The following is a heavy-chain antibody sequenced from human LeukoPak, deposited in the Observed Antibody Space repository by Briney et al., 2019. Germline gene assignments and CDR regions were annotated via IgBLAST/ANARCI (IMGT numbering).Heavy chain of an antibody. D-gene: IGHD3-22*01. Sequence: ASVKVSCKASGYTFTTYDITWVRQVTGQGLEWMGWMNPNSGNTAYAQKFQGRVTITRNTSISTAYMELSSLKSEDTAVYYCAREDYYDSGSNDYWGQGTLVTVSS. V-gene: IGHV1-8*03. CDR2: MNPNSGNT. J-gene: IGHJ4*02. CDR3: AREDYYDSGSNDY. CDR1: GYTFTTYD.